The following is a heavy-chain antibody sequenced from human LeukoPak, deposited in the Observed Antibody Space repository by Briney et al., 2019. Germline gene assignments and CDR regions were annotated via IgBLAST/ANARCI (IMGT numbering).Heavy chain of an antibody. Sequence: GRSLRLSCAASGFTFSSYAMHWVRQAPGKGLEWVAVISYDGSNKYYADSVKGRFTISRDNSKNTLYLQMNSLRAEDTAVYYCARGIYSYYNIAAAGRGYFDYWGQGTLVTVSS. D-gene: IGHD6-13*01. CDR2: ISYDGSNK. V-gene: IGHV3-30-3*01. J-gene: IGHJ4*02. CDR3: ARGIYSYYNIAAAGRGYFDY. CDR1: GFTFSSYA.